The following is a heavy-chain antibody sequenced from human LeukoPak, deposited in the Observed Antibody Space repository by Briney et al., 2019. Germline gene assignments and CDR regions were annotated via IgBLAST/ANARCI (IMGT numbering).Heavy chain of an antibody. CDR3: AREGKGSSGWARDY. D-gene: IGHD6-19*01. V-gene: IGHV1-69*05. J-gene: IGHJ4*02. CDR2: IIPIFGTA. CDR1: GGTFSSYA. Sequence: ASVKVSCKASGGTFSSYAISWVRQAPGQGLEWMGRIIPIFGTANYAQKFQGRVTITTDESTSTAYMELSSLRSEDTAVYYCAREGKGSSGWARDYWGQGTLVTVSS.